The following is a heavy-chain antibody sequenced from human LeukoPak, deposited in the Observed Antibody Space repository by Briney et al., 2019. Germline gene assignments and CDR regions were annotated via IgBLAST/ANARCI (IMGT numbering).Heavy chain of an antibody. Sequence: GGSLRLSCAASGFTFSSYGMSWVRQAPGKGLEWVSAISGSGGSTYYADSVKGRFTISRDNSKNTLYLQMNSLRAEDTAVYYCSITMVRGYYMDVWGKGTTVTISS. J-gene: IGHJ6*03. CDR1: GFTFSSYG. D-gene: IGHD3-10*01. CDR3: SITMVRGYYMDV. CDR2: ISGSGGST. V-gene: IGHV3-23*01.